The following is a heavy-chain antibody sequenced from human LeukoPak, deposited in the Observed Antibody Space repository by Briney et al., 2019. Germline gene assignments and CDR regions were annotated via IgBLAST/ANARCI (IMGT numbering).Heavy chain of an antibody. CDR3: AKSRAYSSGWYAYSGFDY. D-gene: IGHD6-19*01. Sequence: GGSLRLSYAASGFIFNSYGMHWVRQAPGKGLEWVAFIRYDGSNKYYADSVKGRFTISRDNSKNTLYLQMNSLRVEDTAVYYCAKSRAYSSGWYAYSGFDYWGQGTLVTVSS. J-gene: IGHJ4*02. V-gene: IGHV3-30*02. CDR2: IRYDGSNK. CDR1: GFIFNSYG.